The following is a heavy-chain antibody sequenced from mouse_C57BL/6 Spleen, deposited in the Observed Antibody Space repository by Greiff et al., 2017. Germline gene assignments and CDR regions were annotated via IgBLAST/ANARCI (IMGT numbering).Heavy chain of an antibody. CDR1: GYTFTSYW. D-gene: IGHD1-1*01. Sequence: VQLQQPGAELVMPGASVKLSCKASGYTFTSYWMHWVKQRPGQGLEWIGEIDPSDSYTNYNQKFKGKSTLTVDKSSSTAYMQLSSLTSEDSAVYYCARDASITTVVDLDYWGQGTSVTVSS. J-gene: IGHJ4*01. V-gene: IGHV1-69*01. CDR2: IDPSDSYT. CDR3: ARDASITTVVDLDY.